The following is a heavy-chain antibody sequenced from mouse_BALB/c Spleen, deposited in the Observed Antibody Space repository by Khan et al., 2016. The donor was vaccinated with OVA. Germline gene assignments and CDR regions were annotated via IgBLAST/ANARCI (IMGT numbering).Heavy chain of an antibody. CDR1: GYTFTSYW. J-gene: IGHJ3*01. CDR3: ARGEYEGWVAY. V-gene: IGHV1-87*01. CDR2: IYPGDGDT. Sequence: QVQLKESGAELARPGASVKLSCKASGYTFTSYWMQWVKQRPGQGLEWIGAIYPGDGDTRYTQKFKGKATLTADKSSSTAYMQLSSLASEDSAVYYCARGEYEGWVAYWGQGTLVTVSA. D-gene: IGHD2-13*01.